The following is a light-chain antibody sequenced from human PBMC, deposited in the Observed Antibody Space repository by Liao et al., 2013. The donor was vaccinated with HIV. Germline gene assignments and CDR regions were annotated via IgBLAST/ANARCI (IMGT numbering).Light chain of an antibody. CDR3: QVWDSSSDHPYV. Sequence: SYELTQPPSVSVAPGKTASITCGGDNIGSKRVNWYQQRPGQAPVLVIYYDSDRPSGIPERFSGSNSGNPATLTISRVEAGDEADYYCQVWDSSSDHPYVFGTGTKVTVL. J-gene: IGLJ1*01. CDR1: NIGSKR. V-gene: IGLV3-21*01. CDR2: YDS.